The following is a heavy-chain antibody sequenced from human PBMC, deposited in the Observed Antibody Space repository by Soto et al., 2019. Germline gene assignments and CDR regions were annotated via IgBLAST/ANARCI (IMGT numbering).Heavy chain of an antibody. J-gene: IGHJ3*02. V-gene: IGHV1-69*13. D-gene: IGHD1-26*01. Sequence: ASVKVSCKASGGTFSSYAISWVRQAPGQGLEWMGGIIPIFGTANYAQKFQGRVTITADESTSTAYMELSSLRSEDTAVYYCARVGSGSYSAYDAFDIWGQGTMVTVSS. CDR2: IIPIFGTA. CDR1: GGTFSSYA. CDR3: ARVGSGSYSAYDAFDI.